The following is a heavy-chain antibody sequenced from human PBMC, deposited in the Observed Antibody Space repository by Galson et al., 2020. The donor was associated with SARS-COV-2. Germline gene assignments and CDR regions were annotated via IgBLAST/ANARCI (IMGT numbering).Heavy chain of an antibody. Sequence: GESLKISCAASGFTFSSYSINWVRQAPGKGLECISYISSTSSSIYYSDSVKGRFTTSRDNAKNSVYLQMNSLRDEDTAVYYCARVYSSGWTVDYWGQGTLVTVSS. CDR2: ISSTSSSI. CDR3: ARVYSSGWTVDY. V-gene: IGHV3-48*02. CDR1: GFTFSSYS. D-gene: IGHD6-19*01. J-gene: IGHJ4*02.